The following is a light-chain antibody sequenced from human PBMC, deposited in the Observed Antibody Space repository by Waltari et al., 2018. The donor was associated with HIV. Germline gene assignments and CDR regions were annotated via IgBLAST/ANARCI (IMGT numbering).Light chain of an antibody. J-gene: IGKJ2*01. CDR1: ENIDKN. Sequence: VITQSSVTIPVSPGETVTLYCRASENIDKNLAWYLQKPGQPPRLVIYGATTRATGVPARFSGSGSGTDFTLTISSLRSEDVATYYCQQSRDWPRYTFGQGTRLDLK. CDR2: GAT. V-gene: IGKV3-15*01. CDR3: QQSRDWPRYT.